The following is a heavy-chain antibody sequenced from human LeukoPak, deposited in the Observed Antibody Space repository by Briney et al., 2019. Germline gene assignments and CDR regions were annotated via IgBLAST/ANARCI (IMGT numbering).Heavy chain of an antibody. J-gene: IGHJ3*02. CDR2: ISYDGSKK. V-gene: IGHV3-30-3*01. CDR1: GFTFSSYA. D-gene: IGHD1-26*01. CDR3: ASSASGSYMRNAFDI. Sequence: GRSLRLSCAASGFTFSSYAMHWVRQAPGKGLEWVAVISYDGSKKYYADAVKGRFTISRDNSKNTLYLQMNSLRAEDTAVYYCASSASGSYMRNAFDIWGQGTMVTVSS.